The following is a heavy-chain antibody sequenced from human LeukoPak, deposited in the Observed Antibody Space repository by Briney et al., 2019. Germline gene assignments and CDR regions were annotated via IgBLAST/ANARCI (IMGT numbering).Heavy chain of an antibody. Sequence: SETLSLTSTVSGGSISTYYWNWLRPPPGKGLEWIGYIYYSGSTNYNPSLKRRVTTSVDTSKNQTSLKLNSVTAADTAVYYCARSGGYSSSWSLWGQGTLVTVSS. CDR3: ARSGGYSSSWSL. CDR1: GGSISTYY. J-gene: IGHJ4*02. CDR2: IYYSGST. V-gene: IGHV4-59*01. D-gene: IGHD6-13*01.